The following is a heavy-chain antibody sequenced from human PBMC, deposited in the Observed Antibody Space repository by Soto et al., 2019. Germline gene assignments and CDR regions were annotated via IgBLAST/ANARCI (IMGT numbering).Heavy chain of an antibody. CDR2: IQTGGAT. Sequence: QLAESGGGLFQAGGSTRLSCLASGFTVSRYDMAWVRQAPGKGLEWASIIQTGGATYYTDSAQGRFTISRDNSRNTVYLQMSSLRVEDTGVYSCVRVLYDSGVVDFWGQGSPITVS. J-gene: IGHJ4*02. CDR1: GFTVSRYD. CDR3: VRVLYDSGVVDF. D-gene: IGHD5-12*01. V-gene: IGHV3-53*01.